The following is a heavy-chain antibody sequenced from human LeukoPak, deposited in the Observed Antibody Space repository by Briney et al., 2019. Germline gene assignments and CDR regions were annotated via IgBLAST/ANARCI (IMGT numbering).Heavy chain of an antibody. Sequence: SVKVSCKASGGTFSCYAISWVRQAPGQGLEWMGRIIPIFGTANYAQKFQGRVTMTRNTSISTAYMELSSLRSEDTAVYYCARGPMVRGSHYYYMDVWGKGTTVTVSS. CDR3: ARGPMVRGSHYYYMDV. D-gene: IGHD3-10*01. CDR2: IIPIFGTA. J-gene: IGHJ6*03. V-gene: IGHV1-69*05. CDR1: GGTFSCYA.